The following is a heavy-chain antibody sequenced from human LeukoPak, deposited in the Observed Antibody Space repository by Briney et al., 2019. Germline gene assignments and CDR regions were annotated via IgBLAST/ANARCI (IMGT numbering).Heavy chain of an antibody. V-gene: IGHV4-59*12. CDR3: AGDYGSGSYRFDY. CDR2: ISYSGST. Sequence: PSETLSLTCAVSGGSISPYYWSWIRQPPGKGLEWIGYISYSGSTKYNPSLKSRVTISLDTSKHQFSLKLRSVTAADTAVYYCAGDYGSGSYRFDYWGQGTLVTVSS. D-gene: IGHD3-10*01. CDR1: GGSISPYY. J-gene: IGHJ4*02.